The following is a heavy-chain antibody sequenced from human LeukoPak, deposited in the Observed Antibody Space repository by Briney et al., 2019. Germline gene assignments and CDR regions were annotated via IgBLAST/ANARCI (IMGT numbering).Heavy chain of an antibody. D-gene: IGHD1-14*01. J-gene: IGHJ5*02. CDR2: IYPGDSDT. V-gene: IGHV5-51*01. CDR3: ARDNGGWFDT. Sequence: GESLKISCKASGYIFGNYWIGWVRQRSGRGLEWMGIIYPGDSDTKYSPSFEGQVIISADKSLKTAYLEWSSLTASDSGIYFCARDNGGWFDTWGRGTLVTVSS. CDR1: GYIFGNYW.